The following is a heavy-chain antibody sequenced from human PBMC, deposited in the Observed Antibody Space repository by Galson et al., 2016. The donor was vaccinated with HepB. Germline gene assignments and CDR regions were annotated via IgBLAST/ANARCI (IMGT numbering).Heavy chain of an antibody. CDR1: GFTFITYA. CDR3: ARGWVESYYYYGLDV. Sequence: SLRLSCAASGFTFITYAMHWVRQAPGKGLEYVSAISSNGGSTYYADSVKGRFTISRDNSKNTLYLQMNSLRIEDTAVYYCARGWVESYYYYGLDVWGQGTTVTVSS. CDR2: ISSNGGST. J-gene: IGHJ6*02. V-gene: IGHV3-64*04. D-gene: IGHD3-16*01.